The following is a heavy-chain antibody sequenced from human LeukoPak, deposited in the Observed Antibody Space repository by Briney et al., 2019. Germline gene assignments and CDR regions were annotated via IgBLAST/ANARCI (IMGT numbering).Heavy chain of an antibody. CDR2: IKQDGSEK. Sequence: PGGSLRLSCAASGFTFSNYWMSWVRQAPGKGLEWVANIKQDGSEKYYVDSVKGRFTISRDNAKNSLYLQLNSLRAEDTAVYYCAASAVGMIDYWGQGTLVTVSS. CDR1: GFTFSNYW. D-gene: IGHD4-23*01. V-gene: IGHV3-7*01. CDR3: AASAVGMIDY. J-gene: IGHJ4*02.